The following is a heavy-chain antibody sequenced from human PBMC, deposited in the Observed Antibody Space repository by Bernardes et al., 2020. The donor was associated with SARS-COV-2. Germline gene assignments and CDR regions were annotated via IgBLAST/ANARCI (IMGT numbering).Heavy chain of an antibody. Sequence: GGSLRLSCAASGFTFSSYGMSWVRQAPGKGLEWVSAISGSGGSTYYADSVKGRFTISRDNSKNTLYLQMNSLRAEDTAVYYCAKLSRPTMIVVVITGFDYWGQGTLVTVSS. CDR1: GFTFSSYG. D-gene: IGHD3-22*01. CDR3: AKLSRPTMIVVVITGFDY. CDR2: ISGSGGST. V-gene: IGHV3-23*01. J-gene: IGHJ4*02.